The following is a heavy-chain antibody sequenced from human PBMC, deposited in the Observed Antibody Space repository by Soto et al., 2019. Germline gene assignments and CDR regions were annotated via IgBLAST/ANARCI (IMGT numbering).Heavy chain of an antibody. CDR3: ARLDYDFWSGDNYCGMDV. J-gene: IGHJ6*02. V-gene: IGHV4-39*01. CDR2: IYYSGST. Sequence: SETLSLTCTVSGGSISSSSYYWGWIRQPPGKGLEWIGSIYYSGSTYYNPSLKSRVTISVDTSKNQFSLKLSSVTAADTAVYYCARLDYDFWSGDNYCGMDVWGQGTTVTVSS. CDR1: GGSISSSSYY. D-gene: IGHD3-3*01.